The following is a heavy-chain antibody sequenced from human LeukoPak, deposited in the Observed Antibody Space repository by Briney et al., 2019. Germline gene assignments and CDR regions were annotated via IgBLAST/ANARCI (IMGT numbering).Heavy chain of an antibody. CDR3: ARSTYDTSNYFDY. D-gene: IGHD3-22*01. CDR2: IYYSGST. Sequence: SETLSLTCTVSGGSISSYYWSWIRQPPGKGLEWIGYIYYSGSTNYNPSLTSRVTISVDTSKNQLSLKLSSVTAADTAVYYCARSTYDTSNYFDYWGQGTLVTVSS. CDR1: GGSISSYY. V-gene: IGHV4-59*01. J-gene: IGHJ4*02.